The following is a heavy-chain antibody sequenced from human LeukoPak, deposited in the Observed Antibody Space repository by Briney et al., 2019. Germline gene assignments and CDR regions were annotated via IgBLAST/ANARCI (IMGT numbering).Heavy chain of an antibody. J-gene: IGHJ4*02. CDR3: ARRGIYSGSYYRFDY. Sequence: SETLSLTCTVSGGSISSSSYYWGWLRQPPGKGLEWIGSNYYSGSTYYNPSLKSRVTISVDTSKNPFSLKLSSVTAADTAVYYCARRGIYSGSYYRFDYWGQGTLVTVSA. D-gene: IGHD1-26*01. V-gene: IGHV4-39*01. CDR2: NYYSGST. CDR1: GGSISSSSYY.